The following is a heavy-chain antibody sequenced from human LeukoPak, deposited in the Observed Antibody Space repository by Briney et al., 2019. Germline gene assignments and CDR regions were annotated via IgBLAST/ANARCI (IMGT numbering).Heavy chain of an antibody. CDR3: AKDQAVAATPEYFDY. CDR2: ISTSSRTI. D-gene: IGHD2-15*01. V-gene: IGHV3-48*01. Sequence: GGSLRLSCAASGFTFSSYSMNWVRQAPGKGLEWVSYISTSSRTIKYADSVKGRFTISRDNSKNTLYLQMNSLRAEDTAVYYCAKDQAVAATPEYFDYWGQGTLVTVSS. J-gene: IGHJ4*02. CDR1: GFTFSSYS.